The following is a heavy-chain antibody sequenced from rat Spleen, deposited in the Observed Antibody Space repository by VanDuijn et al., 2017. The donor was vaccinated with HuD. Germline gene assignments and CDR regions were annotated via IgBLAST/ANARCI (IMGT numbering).Heavy chain of an antibody. D-gene: IGHD1-9*01. CDR3: ARHGYNSYFDY. CDR2: ISYGDSSGHSST. J-gene: IGHJ2*01. CDR1: GFTFSDYG. Sequence: EVQLVESGGGLVQPGRSLKLSCAASGFTFSDYGVAWVRQAPTKGLEWVATISYGDSSGHSSTYYRDSVKGRFTISRDSAENTVYLQMNSLRSEDTATYYCARHGYNSYFDYWGQGVMVTVSS. V-gene: IGHV5-29*01.